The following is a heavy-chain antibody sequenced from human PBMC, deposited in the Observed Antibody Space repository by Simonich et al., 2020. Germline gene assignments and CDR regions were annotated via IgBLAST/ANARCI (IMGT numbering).Heavy chain of an antibody. V-gene: IGHV3-53*01. CDR3: ARWTATGYYFDY. CDR1: GFTVSSNY. Sequence: EVQLVESGGGLIQPGGSLRLSWAASGFTVSSNYMSWVRQAPGKGLEWVSVIYSVGSTYYAESVKGRFTISRDNSKNTLYLQINSLRAEDTAVYYCARWTATGYYFDYWGQGTLVTVSS. CDR2: IYSVGST. J-gene: IGHJ4*02. D-gene: IGHD1-1*01.